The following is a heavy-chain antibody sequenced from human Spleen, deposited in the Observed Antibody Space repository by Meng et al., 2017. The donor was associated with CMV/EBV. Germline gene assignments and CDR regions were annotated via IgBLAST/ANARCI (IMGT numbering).Heavy chain of an antibody. CDR2: INSDGSST. V-gene: IGHV3-74*01. J-gene: IGHJ4*02. CDR1: GFTSSYYW. D-gene: IGHD2-15*01. Sequence: GESLKISCAASGFTSSYYWMHWVRQAPGKGLVWVSRINSDGSSTSYADSVKGRFTISRDNAENTLYLQMNSLRADDTAVYYCAFQLCSSGSCYRGYYFDYWGQGTLVTVSS. CDR3: AFQLCSSGSCYRGYYFDY.